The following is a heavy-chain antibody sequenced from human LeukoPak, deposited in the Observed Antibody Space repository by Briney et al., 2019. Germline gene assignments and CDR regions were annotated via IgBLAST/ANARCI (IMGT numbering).Heavy chain of an antibody. Sequence: GGSLRLSCVASGFSFDDYGMFWVRQTPGKGLEWVSGISWNSGNIGYADSVKGRFTVSRDNAKNSLYLQMNSLRAEDTAVYYCATLPVAGQHDVFDNWGQGTLVTVSS. CDR3: ATLPVAGQHDVFDN. CDR1: GFSFDDYG. D-gene: IGHD6-19*01. CDR2: ISWNSGNI. J-gene: IGHJ3*02. V-gene: IGHV3-9*01.